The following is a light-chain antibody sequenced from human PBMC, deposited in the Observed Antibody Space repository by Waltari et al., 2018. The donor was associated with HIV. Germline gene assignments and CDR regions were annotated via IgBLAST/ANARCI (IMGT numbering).Light chain of an antibody. CDR3: QRYNNWPPELT. V-gene: IGKV3-15*01. CDR2: GAS. CDR1: QSIGTN. J-gene: IGKJ4*01. Sequence: EEVMTQSPATLSVFPGERATLSCRASQSIGTNLAWYQQKPGQPPSLLNYGASTRATGVPDRFSGSGSGTDFTLTISSLQSEDFAVYYCQRYNNWPPELTFGGGTKVEIK.